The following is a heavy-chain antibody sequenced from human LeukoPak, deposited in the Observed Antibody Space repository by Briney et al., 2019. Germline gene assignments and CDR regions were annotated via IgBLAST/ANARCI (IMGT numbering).Heavy chain of an antibody. Sequence: QSGGSLRLSCAASGFTFSNYGMHWVRQAPGKGPEWVAVISYDGSNKYYADSVKGRFTISRDNSKNTLYLQMNSLRAEDTAVYYCARDLCRYFDWAPRGDCGGGEAFDIWGQGTMVTVSS. CDR3: ARDLCRYFDWAPRGDCGGGEAFDI. V-gene: IGHV3-30*03. D-gene: IGHD3-9*01. CDR1: GFTFSNYG. CDR2: ISYDGSNK. J-gene: IGHJ3*02.